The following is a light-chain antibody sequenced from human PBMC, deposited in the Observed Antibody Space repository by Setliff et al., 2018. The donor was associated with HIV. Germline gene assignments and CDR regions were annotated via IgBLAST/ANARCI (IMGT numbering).Light chain of an antibody. J-gene: IGLJ1*01. CDR3: CSYAGSRAWV. Sequence: LTQPRSVSGSPGKSVTISCTGTSRDVGDYNYVSWYQQYPGKAPKLIIYDVYKRPSGVPDRLSGSKSGNTASLTISGLQAEDEADYYCCSYAGSRAWVFGTGTKVTVL. CDR2: DVY. CDR1: SRDVGDYNY. V-gene: IGLV2-11*01.